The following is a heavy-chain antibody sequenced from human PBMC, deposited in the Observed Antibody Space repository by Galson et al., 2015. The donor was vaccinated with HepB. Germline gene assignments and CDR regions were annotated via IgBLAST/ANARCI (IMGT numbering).Heavy chain of an antibody. CDR1: GYTFTSYA. CDR3: AREAIGIYDILTGYYNRWFDP. V-gene: IGHV1-3*01. CDR2: INAGNGNT. Sequence: SVKVSCKASGYTFTSYAMHWVRQAPGQRLEWMGWINAGNGNTKYSQKFQGRVTITRDTSASTAYMELSSLRSEDTAVYYCAREAIGIYDILTGYYNRWFDPWGQGTLVTASS. J-gene: IGHJ5*02. D-gene: IGHD3-9*01.